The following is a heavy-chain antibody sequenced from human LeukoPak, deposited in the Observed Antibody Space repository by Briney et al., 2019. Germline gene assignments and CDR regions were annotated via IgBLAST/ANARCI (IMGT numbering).Heavy chain of an antibody. Sequence: PGGSLRLSCAASGFTVSSNCMSWVRQAPGKGLEWVSVIYTDGSTYYADSVKGRFTISRDNSKNTLSLQMNSLRAEDTAVYYCARSQTSDYYDSSGYYYYYYYMDVWGKGTTVTVSS. CDR3: ARSQTSDYYDSSGYYYYYYYMDV. CDR2: IYTDGST. D-gene: IGHD3-22*01. J-gene: IGHJ6*03. V-gene: IGHV3-53*01. CDR1: GFTVSSNC.